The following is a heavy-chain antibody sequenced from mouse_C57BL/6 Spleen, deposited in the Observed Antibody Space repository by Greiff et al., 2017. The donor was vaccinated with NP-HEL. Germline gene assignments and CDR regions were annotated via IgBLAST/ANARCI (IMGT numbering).Heavy chain of an antibody. CDR3: ARRDYYGSSEGYFEV. Sequence: QVQLQQSGPELVKPGASVKISCKASGYAFSSSWMNWVKQRPGKGLEWIGRLYPGDGDTNYNGKFKGKATLTADKASSTAYMQLSSLTSEDAAVYFCARRDYYGSSEGYFEVWGTGTTVTVSS. CDR1: GYAFSSSW. J-gene: IGHJ1*03. CDR2: LYPGDGDT. D-gene: IGHD1-1*01. V-gene: IGHV1-82*01.